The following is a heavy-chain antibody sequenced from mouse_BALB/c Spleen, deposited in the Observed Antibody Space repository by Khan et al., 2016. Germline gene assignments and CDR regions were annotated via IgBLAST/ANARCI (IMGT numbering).Heavy chain of an antibody. J-gene: IGHJ4*01. CDR3: ARSGEDLMDY. V-gene: IGHV14-3*02. CDR1: GFNIRDTY. CDR2: IDPANGNT. Sequence: VQLKQSGAELVKPGASVKLSCTASGFNIRDTYIHWVKQRPEQGLEWIGRIDPANGNTKYDPKFQGKATVTADSSSNTAYLQFSSLTSEDTAVYCCARSGEDLMDYWGQGTSVTVSS. D-gene: IGHD3-1*01.